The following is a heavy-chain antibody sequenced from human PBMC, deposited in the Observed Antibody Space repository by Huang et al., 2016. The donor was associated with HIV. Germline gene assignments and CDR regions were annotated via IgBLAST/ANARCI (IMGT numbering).Heavy chain of an antibody. CDR3: ARTPYSGSHPDY. V-gene: IGHV1-2*02. D-gene: IGHD2-15*01. CDR1: GYTFPDYV. J-gene: IGHJ4*02. CDR2: INPLSGVT. Sequence: QVQLVQSGAEVKTPGASVTVSGRTSGYTFPDYVVHWVRQAPGQGLQWMGSINPLSGVTNYAQKFQGRVTMNRDTSIRTVYMELNRLRSDDTARYYWARTPYSGSHPDYWGQGTLVTVSS.